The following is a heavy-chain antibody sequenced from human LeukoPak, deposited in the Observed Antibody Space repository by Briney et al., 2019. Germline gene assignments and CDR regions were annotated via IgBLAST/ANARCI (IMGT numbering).Heavy chain of an antibody. V-gene: IGHV3-49*04. CDR2: IRSKAYGGTT. J-gene: IGHJ3*02. Sequence: GGSLRLSCTASGFTFGDYAMSWVRQAPGKGLEWVGFIRSKAYGGTTEYAASVKGRFTISRDDSKSIAYLQMNSLRAEDTAVYYCAKEYYYGSASDAFDIWGQGTMVTVSS. D-gene: IGHD3-10*01. CDR3: AKEYYYGSASDAFDI. CDR1: GFTFGDYA.